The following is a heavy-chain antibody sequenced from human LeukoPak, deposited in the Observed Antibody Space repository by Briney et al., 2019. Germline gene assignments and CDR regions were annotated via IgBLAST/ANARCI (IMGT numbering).Heavy chain of an antibody. Sequence: ASVKVSCKASGYTFTSYGISWVRQAPGQGLEWMGWISAYNGNTNYAQKLQGRVTMTTDTSTSTAYMELRSLRSDDTAVYYCARDRGAYYDILTGYYSPGEDDAFDIWGQGTMVTVSS. V-gene: IGHV1-18*01. J-gene: IGHJ3*02. D-gene: IGHD3-9*01. CDR3: ARDRGAYYDILTGYYSPGEDDAFDI. CDR1: GYTFTSYG. CDR2: ISAYNGNT.